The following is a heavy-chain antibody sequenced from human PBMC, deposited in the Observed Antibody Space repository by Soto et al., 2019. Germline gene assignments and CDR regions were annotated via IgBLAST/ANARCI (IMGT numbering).Heavy chain of an antibody. V-gene: IGHV3-30-3*01. CDR3: ARETREVAAAASGFGGY. J-gene: IGHJ4*02. CDR2: ISYDGSNK. D-gene: IGHD6-13*01. CDR1: GFTFSSYA. Sequence: QVQLVESGGGVVQPGRSLRLSCAASGFTFSSYAMHWVRQAPGKGLEWVAVISYDGSNKYYADSVKGRFTISRDNSKTTLYLQMNSLRAEDTAVYYCARETREVAAAASGFGGYWGQGTLVTVSS.